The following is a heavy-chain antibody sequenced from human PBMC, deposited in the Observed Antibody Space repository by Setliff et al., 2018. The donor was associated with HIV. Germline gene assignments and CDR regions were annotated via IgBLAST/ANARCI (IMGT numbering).Heavy chain of an antibody. CDR3: ARDGGSSGWYFVLGYSDY. D-gene: IGHD6-19*01. CDR1: GGSTDSGSYY. CDR2: MYYTGST. V-gene: IGHV4-39*02. J-gene: IGHJ4*02. Sequence: SETLSLTCTVSGGSTDSGSYYWAWIRQPPGKGLEWIGSMYYTGSTYYNPSLKSRVTISIDNSKNQFSLKLNSVTAADTAMYYCARDGGSSGWYFVLGYSDYWGPGTLVTVSS.